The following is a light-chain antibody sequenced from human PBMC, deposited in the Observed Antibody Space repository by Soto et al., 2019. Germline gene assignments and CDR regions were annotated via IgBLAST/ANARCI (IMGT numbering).Light chain of an antibody. CDR1: SSDVGGYNY. Sequence: LTQPASVSGSPGQSITISCTGTSSDVGGYNYVSWYQQHPGKAPKLMIYDVRNRPSGVSNRFSGSKSVNTASLTISGLQAEDEADYYCSSYTTISTYVFGTGTKVT. CDR2: DVR. V-gene: IGLV2-14*01. CDR3: SSYTTISTYV. J-gene: IGLJ1*01.